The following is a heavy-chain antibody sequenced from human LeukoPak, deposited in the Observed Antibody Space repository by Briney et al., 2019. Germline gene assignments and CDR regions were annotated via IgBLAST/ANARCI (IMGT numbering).Heavy chain of an antibody. J-gene: IGHJ4*02. D-gene: IGHD1-26*01. CDR2: IYPDDSDT. CDR3: ARHRRTSGYFDY. V-gene: IGHV5-51*01. Sequence: GESLPISCKGSGSTFTSYWIGWVRQMPGKGLEWMAIIYPDDSDTRYSPSFQGQVTISADKSISTAYLQWSSLKASDTAMYYCARHRRTSGYFDYWGQGTLVTVSS. CDR1: GSTFTSYW.